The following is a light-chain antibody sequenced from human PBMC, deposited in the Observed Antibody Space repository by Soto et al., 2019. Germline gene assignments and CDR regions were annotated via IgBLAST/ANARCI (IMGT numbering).Light chain of an antibody. CDR2: GAS. J-gene: IGKJ2*01. CDR3: QQYGGSPLYT. Sequence: EIVLTQSPGTLSLSPGDRATLSCRASQSVSSSDLAWYQQKPGQAPRLLIYGASTRATGIPVRFSGSGSGTEFTLTISRLEPEDFAVYYCQQYGGSPLYTFGQGTKLEIK. V-gene: IGKV3-20*01. CDR1: QSVSSSD.